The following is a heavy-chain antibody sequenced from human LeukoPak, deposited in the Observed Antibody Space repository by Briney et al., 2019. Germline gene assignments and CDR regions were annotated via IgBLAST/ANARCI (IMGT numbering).Heavy chain of an antibody. CDR2: IRYDGSNK. Sequence: PGGSLRLSCAASGFTFSSYGMHWVRQAPGKGLEWVAFIRYDGSNKYYADSVKGRFTISRDNSKNTLYLQMNSLRAEDTAVYYCAKDWGDGYNTMDYYYYMDVWGKGTTVTVSS. D-gene: IGHD5-24*01. J-gene: IGHJ6*03. CDR3: AKDWGDGYNTMDYYYYMDV. CDR1: GFTFSSYG. V-gene: IGHV3-30*02.